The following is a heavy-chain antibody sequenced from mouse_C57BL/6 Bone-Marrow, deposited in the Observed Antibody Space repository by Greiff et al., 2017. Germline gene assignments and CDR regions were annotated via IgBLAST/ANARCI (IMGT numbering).Heavy chain of an antibody. D-gene: IGHD1-1*01. V-gene: IGHV5-6*01. Sequence: EVQVVESGGDLVKPGGSLKLSCAASGFTFSSYGMSWVRQTPDKRLEWVATISSGGSYTYYPDSVKGRFTISSDNAKNTLYLQMSSLKSEDTAMYYCARRRITTRFFFDYWGQGTTLTVSS. CDR2: ISSGGSYT. CDR3: ARRRITTRFFFDY. CDR1: GFTFSSYG. J-gene: IGHJ2*01.